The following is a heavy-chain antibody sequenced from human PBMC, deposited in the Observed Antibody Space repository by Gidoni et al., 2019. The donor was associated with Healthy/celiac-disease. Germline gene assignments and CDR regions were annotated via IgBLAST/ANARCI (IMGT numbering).Heavy chain of an antibody. Sequence: QVQLVQSGAEAKKPGASVKVSCKASGSTFTSYYMHWVRQAPGQGLEWMGIINPSGGSTSYAQKFQGRVTRTRDTSTSTVYMELSSLRSEDTAVYYCASPIDYGDYAVSYGMDVWGQGTTVTVSS. J-gene: IGHJ6*02. V-gene: IGHV1-46*01. D-gene: IGHD4-17*01. CDR1: GSTFTSYY. CDR3: ASPIDYGDYAVSYGMDV. CDR2: INPSGGST.